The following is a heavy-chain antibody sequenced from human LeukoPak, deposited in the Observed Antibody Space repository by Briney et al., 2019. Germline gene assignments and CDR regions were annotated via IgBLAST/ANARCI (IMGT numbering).Heavy chain of an antibody. CDR1: GGSFSGYY. CDR3: ARGSPERRYFDY. D-gene: IGHD1-14*01. Sequence: SETLSLTCAVYGGSFSGYYWSWIRQPPGKGLEWIGEINHSGSTNYNPSLKSRVTISVDTSKNQFSLKLSSVTAADTAVYYCARGSPERRYFDYWGQGTLVTVSS. J-gene: IGHJ4*02. CDR2: INHSGST. V-gene: IGHV4-34*01.